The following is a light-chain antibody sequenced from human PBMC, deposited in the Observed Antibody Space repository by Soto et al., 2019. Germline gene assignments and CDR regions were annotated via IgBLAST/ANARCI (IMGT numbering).Light chain of an antibody. CDR1: RSDVGGYNY. V-gene: IGLV2-14*01. J-gene: IGLJ1*01. CDR3: SSYTSSTTQV. CDR2: EVS. Sequence: QSAVTQPASVSGSPGQSITISCTGTRSDVGGYNYVSWYQQHPGKAPKLIIFEVSNRPSGVSNRFSGSKSGNTASLTISGLQGDDEADYHCSSYTSSTTQVFGTGTKVTVL.